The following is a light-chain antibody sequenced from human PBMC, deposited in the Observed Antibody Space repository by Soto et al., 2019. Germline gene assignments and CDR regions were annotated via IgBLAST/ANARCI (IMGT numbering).Light chain of an antibody. V-gene: IGKV3-15*01. J-gene: IGKJ2*01. CDR3: QQYNTCPPYT. Sequence: EIVMTQSPATLSVSPGERATLSCRASQSVSSNLAWYQHKAGQAPRLLLYGASTRATGIPARFSGSGSGTEFTLTISSLQSEDFAVNYCQQYNTCPPYTFGQGTKVDIK. CDR2: GAS. CDR1: QSVSSN.